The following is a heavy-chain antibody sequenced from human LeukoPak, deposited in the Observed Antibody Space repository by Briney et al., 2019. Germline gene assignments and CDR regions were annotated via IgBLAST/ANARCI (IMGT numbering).Heavy chain of an antibody. V-gene: IGHV4-39*01. CDR1: GGSISSSSYY. D-gene: IGHD6-19*01. CDR2: IYYSGST. Sequence: PSETLSLTCTVSGGSISSSSYYWGCIRQPPGKGREWIGSIYYSGSTYYNPSLKSRVTISVDTSKNQFSLKLSSVTAADTAVYYCARTGSSGWSPAYYFDYWGQGTLVTVSS. CDR3: ARTGSSGWSPAYYFDY. J-gene: IGHJ4*02.